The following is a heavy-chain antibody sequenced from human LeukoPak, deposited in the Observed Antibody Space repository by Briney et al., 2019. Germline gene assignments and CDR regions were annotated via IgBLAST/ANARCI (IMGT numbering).Heavy chain of an antibody. CDR2: ISSSSSNI. V-gene: IGHV3-48*04. D-gene: IGHD3-3*01. Sequence: PGGSLRLSCAACGWTFSRYRMKWVRQAPGKGLEWVSYISSSSSNIYYADSVKGLFTISRDNAKNSLYLQMNSLRAEDTAVYYCARSVDSDYWGQGTLVTVSS. J-gene: IGHJ4*02. CDR1: GWTFSRYR. CDR3: ARSVDSDY.